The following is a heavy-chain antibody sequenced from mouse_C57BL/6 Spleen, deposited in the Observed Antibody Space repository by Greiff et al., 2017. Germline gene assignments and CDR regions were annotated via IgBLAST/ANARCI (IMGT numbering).Heavy chain of an antibody. Sequence: EVQLQQSGAELVRPGASVKLSCTASGLNIQDYNRHWVKPRPEQGLEWIGRIDPEDGDTEYAPKFQGKATMTADTSSNTAYLRHSSLTSEDTAVYYCTTWYYFDYWGQGATLTVST. J-gene: IGHJ2*01. CDR2: IDPEDGDT. V-gene: IGHV14-1*01. CDR1: GLNIQDYN. CDR3: TTWYYFDY.